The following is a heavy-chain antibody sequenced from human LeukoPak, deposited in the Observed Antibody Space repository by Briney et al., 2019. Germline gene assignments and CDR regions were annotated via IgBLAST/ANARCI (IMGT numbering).Heavy chain of an antibody. CDR2: IRYDGNDK. J-gene: IGHJ4*02. V-gene: IGHV3-30*02. D-gene: IGHD3-10*01. CDR3: ARLYSFGSGEGFDY. CDR1: RFTFSSYG. Sequence: GGSLRLSCAASRFTFSSYGMHWVRQAPGKGLEWVAFIRYDGNDKYYAVSVKGRFTISRDNSKDTLYLQMMSPRTEDMAVYYCARLYSFGSGEGFDYWGQGTLVTVSS.